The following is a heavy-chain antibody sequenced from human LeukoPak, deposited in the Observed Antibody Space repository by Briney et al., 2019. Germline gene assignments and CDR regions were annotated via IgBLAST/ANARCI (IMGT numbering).Heavy chain of an antibody. CDR2: ISHSGGT. CDR1: GGSISSGDYY. J-gene: IGHJ4*02. D-gene: IGHD4-17*01. CDR3: ASLYGDYPYYFDY. Sequence: SETLSLTCTVSGGSISSGDYYWSWIRQPPGKGLEWIAYISHSGGTYYNPSLKSRATISVDTSKNQFSLKLSSVTAADTAVYYCASLYGDYPYYFDYWGQGTLVTVSS. V-gene: IGHV4-30-4*01.